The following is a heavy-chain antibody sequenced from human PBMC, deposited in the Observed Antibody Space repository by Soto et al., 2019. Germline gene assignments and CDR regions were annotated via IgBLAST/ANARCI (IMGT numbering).Heavy chain of an antibody. CDR3: ISTLGARFDY. CDR1: GGSISSSSYY. V-gene: IGHV4-39*03. J-gene: IGHJ4*02. CDR2: MDYSGST. D-gene: IGHD3-3*02. Sequence: SETLSLTCTVSGGSISSSSYYWGWIRQPPGKGLEWIGSMDYSGSTYYNPSLKSRVTISVDTSKNQFSLKLSSLTAADTAVYYCISTLGARFDYWGQGTLVTVSS.